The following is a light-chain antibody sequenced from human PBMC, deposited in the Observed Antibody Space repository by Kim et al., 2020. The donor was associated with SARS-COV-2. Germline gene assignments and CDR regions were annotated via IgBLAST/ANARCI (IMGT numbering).Light chain of an antibody. J-gene: IGLJ3*02. V-gene: IGLV3-21*04. CDR3: QVCDSSGDREV. CDR2: YDG. Sequence: QGKKTGTTCGGEHIGGKSVLWYRQRPGQGPVLVIYYDGDRPSGIPERFSGSNSGNTATLPISWVEAGDEADYYCQVCDSSGDREVFGGGTKLTVL. CDR1: HIGGKS.